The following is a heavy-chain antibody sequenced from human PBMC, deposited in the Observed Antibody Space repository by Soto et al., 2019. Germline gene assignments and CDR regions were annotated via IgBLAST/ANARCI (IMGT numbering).Heavy chain of an antibody. CDR3: ARQEFGSLHRLVDV. Sequence: QVKLQESGTELVNPTETLSLSCTVSGGSISSYYWSWIRQPPGKGMEWIGYVHHSWGSTYNPSLHSLVAIPRYTSTRKFSLQLNAGTATDTAVYYCARQEFGSLHRLVDVWGQGTTVIVS. D-gene: IGHD3-10*01. CDR2: VHHSWGS. CDR1: GGSISSYY. V-gene: IGHV4-59*08. J-gene: IGHJ6*02.